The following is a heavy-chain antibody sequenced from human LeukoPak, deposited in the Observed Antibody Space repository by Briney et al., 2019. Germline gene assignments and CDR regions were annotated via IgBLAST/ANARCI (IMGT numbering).Heavy chain of an antibody. J-gene: IGHJ5*02. Sequence: SQTLSLTCAISGDSVSSNSAAWNWIRQSPSRGLEWLGRTYYRSNWFNDFALSVKSRITINPDTSKNQFSLQLNSVTPEDTAVYYCAKNYGDSNWFDPWGRGTLVTVSS. V-gene: IGHV6-1*01. CDR2: TYYRSNWFN. CDR1: GDSVSSNSAA. CDR3: AKNYGDSNWFDP. D-gene: IGHD4-17*01.